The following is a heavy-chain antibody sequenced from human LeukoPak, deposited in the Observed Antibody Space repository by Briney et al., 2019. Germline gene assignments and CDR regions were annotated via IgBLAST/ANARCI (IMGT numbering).Heavy chain of an antibody. CDR3: AREGIAVADTYYYYYMDV. CDR1: GTSIRSGSYY. Sequence: PSETLSLTCTVTGTSIRSGSYYWNWIRQAAGKGLGWIGRMYIGGRTTYNPSLKSRVTISLETTENQFSLRLRSVTAADTAVYYCAREGIAVADTYYYYYMDVWGKGTWVTVSS. CDR2: MYIGGRT. J-gene: IGHJ6*03. V-gene: IGHV4-61*02. D-gene: IGHD6-19*01.